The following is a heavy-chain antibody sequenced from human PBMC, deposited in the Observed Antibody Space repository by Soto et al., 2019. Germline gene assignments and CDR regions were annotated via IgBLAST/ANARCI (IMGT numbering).Heavy chain of an antibody. CDR3: ALRKNGSYFDY. CDR2: IGASGAGT. J-gene: IGHJ4*02. V-gene: IGHV3-23*01. CDR1: GFTFSSNA. D-gene: IGHD1-26*01. Sequence: PGGSLRLPSAASGFTFSSNAMSWVRQSPGKGMEWGSAIGASGAGTYCAEFVKGRFIISRDNSKNTLHLQMNSMRAEDTAVYCCALRKNGSYFDYWGQGTLVTVSS.